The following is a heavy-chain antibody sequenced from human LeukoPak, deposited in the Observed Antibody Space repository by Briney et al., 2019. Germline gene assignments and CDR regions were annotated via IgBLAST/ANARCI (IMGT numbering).Heavy chain of an antibody. CDR2: FDPEDGET. CDR3: ARAPTTNDGYYYYGMDV. J-gene: IGHJ6*02. CDR1: GYTLTELS. V-gene: IGHV1-24*01. Sequence: ASVKVSCKVSGYTLTELSMHWVRQAPGKGLEWMGGFDPEDGETIYAQKFQGRVTMTEDTSTDTAYMELSSLRSEDTAVYYCARAPTTNDGYYYYGMDVWGQGTTVTVSS. D-gene: IGHD1-26*01.